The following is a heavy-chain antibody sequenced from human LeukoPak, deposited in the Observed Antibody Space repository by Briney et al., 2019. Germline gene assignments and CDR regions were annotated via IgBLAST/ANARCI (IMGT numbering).Heavy chain of an antibody. J-gene: IGHJ6*03. CDR1: GGSISSSNW. D-gene: IGHD2-2*02. CDR2: IYHSGST. CDR3: ARDGYCSSTSCYRGGYYYYMDV. V-gene: IGHV4-4*02. Sequence: SETLSLTCAVSGGSISSSNWWSWVRQPPGKGLEWIGEIYHSGSTNYNPSLKSRVTISVDKSKNQFSLKLNSVTAADTAVYYCARDGYCSSTSCYRGGYYYYMDVWGKGTTVTVSS.